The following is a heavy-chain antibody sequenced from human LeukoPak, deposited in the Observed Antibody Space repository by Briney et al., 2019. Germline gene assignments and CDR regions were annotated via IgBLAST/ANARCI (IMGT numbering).Heavy chain of an antibody. D-gene: IGHD5-18*01. CDR2: IIPIFGTA. J-gene: IGHJ4*02. V-gene: IGHV1-69*13. CDR1: GDTFSSYA. CDR3: ARNRGYSYGYFPDY. Sequence: ASVKVSCKASGDTFSSYAISWVRQAPGQGLEWMGGIIPIFGTANYAQKFQGRVTITADESTGTAYMELSSLRSEDTAVYYCARNRGYSYGYFPDYWGQGTLVTVSS.